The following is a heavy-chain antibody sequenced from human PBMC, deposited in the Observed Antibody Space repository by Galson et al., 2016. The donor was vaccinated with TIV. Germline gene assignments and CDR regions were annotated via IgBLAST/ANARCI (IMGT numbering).Heavy chain of an antibody. CDR1: GFTFSSYD. D-gene: IGHD1-26*01. V-gene: IGHV3-13*04. Sequence: SLRLSCAASGFTFSSYDMHWVRQGIGKGLEWVSGIGTVGDTYYPASVKGRFSISREDAKNSLYLQMNSLRAGDTAIYYCVRAPFSGNYYYFDYWGQGILVTVPS. CDR2: IGTVGDT. CDR3: VRAPFSGNYYYFDY. J-gene: IGHJ4*02.